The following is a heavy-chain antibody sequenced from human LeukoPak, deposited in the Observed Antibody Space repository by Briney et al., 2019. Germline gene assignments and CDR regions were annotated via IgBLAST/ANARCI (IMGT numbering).Heavy chain of an antibody. V-gene: IGHV3-30*04. D-gene: IGHD2-15*01. CDR1: GFTFSSYA. Sequence: GGSLRLSCAASGFTFSSYAMHWVRQAPGKGLEWVAVISYDGSNKYYADSVKGRFTISRDNSKNTLYLQMNSLRAEDTAVYYCARGGRYCSGGSCYSKAKFDYWGQGTLVTVSS. CDR3: ARGGRYCSGGSCYSKAKFDY. CDR2: ISYDGSNK. J-gene: IGHJ4*02.